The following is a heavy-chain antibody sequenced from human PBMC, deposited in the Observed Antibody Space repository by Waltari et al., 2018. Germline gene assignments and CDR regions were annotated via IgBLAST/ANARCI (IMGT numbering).Heavy chain of an antibody. CDR1: GFTFSSYR. J-gene: IGHJ6*02. Sequence: EVQLVESGGGLVKPGGSLRLSCAASGFTFSSYRMNWVRQAPGKGLGEVSTITSSSTYTYYADSVKGRFTISRDNARNSLFVEMKSLRAEDTAVYYCARDLGSRGPRGMDVWGQGTTVIVS. D-gene: IGHD2-2*01. V-gene: IGHV3-21*01. CDR3: ARDLGSRGPRGMDV. CDR2: ITSSSTYT.